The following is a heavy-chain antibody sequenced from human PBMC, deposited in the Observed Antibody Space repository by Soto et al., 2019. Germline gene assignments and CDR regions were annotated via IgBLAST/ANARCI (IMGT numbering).Heavy chain of an antibody. V-gene: IGHV1-69*13. CDR1: GGTFSSYA. CDR3: AVKGEYDSSGYYRLDY. Sequence: SVKVSCKASGGTFSSYAISWVRQAPGQGLEWMGGIIPIFGTANYAQKFQGRVTITADESTSTAYMELSSLRSEDTAVYYCAVKGEYDSSGYYRLDYWGQGTLVTVSS. CDR2: IIPIFGTA. D-gene: IGHD3-22*01. J-gene: IGHJ4*02.